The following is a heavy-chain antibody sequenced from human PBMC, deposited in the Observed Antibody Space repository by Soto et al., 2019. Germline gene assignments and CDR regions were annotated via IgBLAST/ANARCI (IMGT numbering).Heavy chain of an antibody. Sequence: SETLSRTGTVAGGGIRGGSYYWGWIRQRAGQGREGIGSIYYSGSTYYNPSLKSRVTISVDTSRNQFSLRLSSVTASDTAVYYCARLVFHFLRGSCDDYNFYGLDVWGQGTTVT. CDR3: ARLVFHFLRGSCDDYNFYGLDV. J-gene: IGHJ6*02. D-gene: IGHD3-3*02. CDR1: GGGIRGGSYY. CDR2: IYYSGST. V-gene: IGHV4-39*01.